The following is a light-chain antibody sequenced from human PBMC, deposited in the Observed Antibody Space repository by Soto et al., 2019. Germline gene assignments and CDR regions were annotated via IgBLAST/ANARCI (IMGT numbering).Light chain of an antibody. Sequence: EIVLTQSPATLSLSPGERATLSCRASQSVSSYFAWYQQKPGQAPRLLIYDASNRATGIPARFSGSGSGTDFTLTISSRDPDDFAVYSCQQRNSWPYTFGQGTKLEIK. CDR2: DAS. V-gene: IGKV3-11*01. J-gene: IGKJ2*01. CDR3: QQRNSWPYT. CDR1: QSVSSY.